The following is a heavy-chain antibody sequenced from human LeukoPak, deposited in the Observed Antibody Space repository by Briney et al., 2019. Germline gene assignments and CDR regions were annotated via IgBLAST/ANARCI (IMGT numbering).Heavy chain of an antibody. CDR1: GYSISSGYY. V-gene: IGHV4-38-2*02. J-gene: IGHJ5*02. CDR3: ARDRYWFDP. Sequence: PSETLSLTCTVSGYSISSGYYWGWIRQPPGKGLEWIGSIYHSGSTYYNPSLKSRVTISVDTSKNQFSLKLSSVTAADTAVYYCARDRYWFDPWGQGTLVTVSS. CDR2: IYHSGST.